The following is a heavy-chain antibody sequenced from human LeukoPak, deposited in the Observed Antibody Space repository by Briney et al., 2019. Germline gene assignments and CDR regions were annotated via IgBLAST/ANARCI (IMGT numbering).Heavy chain of an antibody. V-gene: IGHV3-74*01. CDR3: VTFYETY. CDR1: GTYW. J-gene: IGHJ4*02. D-gene: IGHD2/OR15-2a*01. Sequence: GGSLRLSCAASGTYWMHWVRQAPGKGLVWVSHINSDGSWTGYADSVKGRFTISKDNAKNTGSLQMNNLRAEDTAVYYCVTFYETYWGRGTLVTVSS. CDR2: INSDGSWT.